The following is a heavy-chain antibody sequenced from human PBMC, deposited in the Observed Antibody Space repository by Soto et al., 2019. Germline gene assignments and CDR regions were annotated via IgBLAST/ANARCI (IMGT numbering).Heavy chain of an antibody. V-gene: IGHV3-23*01. J-gene: IGHJ4*02. D-gene: IGHD3-10*01. CDR2: LTAGGGDT. CDR1: GFTFSNYA. CDR3: AKKYSYDSGTYLDHFDC. Sequence: EMQLLESGGGLVQPGGSLRLSCAASGFTFSNYAMSWVRQAPGKGLEWVSTLTAGGGDTYYAESVKGRVTISRDNYKNTLYMQMNRLRDEDTALYYCAKKYSYDSGTYLDHFDCWGQGTLVTVSS.